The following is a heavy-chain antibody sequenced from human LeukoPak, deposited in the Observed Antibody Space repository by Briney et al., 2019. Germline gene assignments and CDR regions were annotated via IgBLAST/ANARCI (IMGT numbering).Heavy chain of an antibody. CDR1: GFTFSSYA. J-gene: IGHJ3*02. D-gene: IGHD5-12*01. Sequence: GGSLGLSCAASGFTFSSYAMHWVRQAPGKGLEWVAVISYDGSNKYYADSVKGRFTISRDNSKNTLYLQMNSLRAEDTAVYYCARDSVPYYYGVDAFDIWGQGTMVTVSS. V-gene: IGHV3-30-3*01. CDR2: ISYDGSNK. CDR3: ARDSVPYYYGVDAFDI.